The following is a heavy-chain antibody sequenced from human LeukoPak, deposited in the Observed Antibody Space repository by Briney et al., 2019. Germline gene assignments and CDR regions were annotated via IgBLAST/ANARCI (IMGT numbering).Heavy chain of an antibody. D-gene: IGHD6-6*01. J-gene: IGHJ6*03. V-gene: IGHV1-2*02. CDR3: ASGLSSLFGFGAALDYYMDV. CDR2: INRHRGDT. CDR1: GYTFTNHY. Sequence: SVKVSCKASGYTFTNHYMHWVRQARGQGLEWMGWINRHRGDTNYAQKFQGRVIMTRDTSISTAYMELSSLRSDDTAMYYCASGLSSLFGFGAALDYYMDVWGKGTPVTVSS.